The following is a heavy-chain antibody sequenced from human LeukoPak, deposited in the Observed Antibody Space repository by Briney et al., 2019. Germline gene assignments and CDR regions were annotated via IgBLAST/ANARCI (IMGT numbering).Heavy chain of an antibody. CDR2: INPNSGGT. D-gene: IGHD3-3*01. V-gene: IGHV1-2*02. Sequence: ASVKVSCKASGYTFTGYYMHWVRQAPGQGLEWMGWINPNSGGTNYAQKFQGRVTMTRDTSISTAYMELSRLRSDDTAVYYCASLPINYDFWSGYHYFDYWGQGTLVTVSS. CDR3: ASLPINYDFWSGYHYFDY. J-gene: IGHJ4*02. CDR1: GYTFTGYY.